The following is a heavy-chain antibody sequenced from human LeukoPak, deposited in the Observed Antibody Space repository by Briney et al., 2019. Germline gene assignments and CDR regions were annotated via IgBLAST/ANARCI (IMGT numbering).Heavy chain of an antibody. D-gene: IGHD6-6*01. CDR2: ISAYNGNT. CDR1: GYTFTSYG. V-gene: IGHV1-18*01. CDR3: ARVYSSSPAYYFDY. Sequence: GASVKVSCKASGYTFTSYGISWVRQAPGQGLEWMGWISAYNGNTNYAQKLRGRVTMTTDTSTSTAYMELRSLRSDDTAVYYCARVYSSSPAYYFDYWGQGTLVTVSS. J-gene: IGHJ4*02.